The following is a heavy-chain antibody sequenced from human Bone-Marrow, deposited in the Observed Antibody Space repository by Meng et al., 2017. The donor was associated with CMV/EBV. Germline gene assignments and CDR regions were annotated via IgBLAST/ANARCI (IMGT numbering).Heavy chain of an antibody. CDR3: ARTWYYYDFWSGYLYYYGMDV. CDR1: GGSISSSSYY. CDR2: IYYSGST. V-gene: IGHV4-39*07. Sequence: SETLSLTCTVSGGSISSSSYYWGWIRQPPGKGLEWIGSIYYSGSTYYNPSLKSRVTISVDTFKNQFSLKLSSVTAADTAVYYCARTWYYYDFWSGYLYYYGMDVWGQGTTVTVSS. D-gene: IGHD3-3*01. J-gene: IGHJ6*02.